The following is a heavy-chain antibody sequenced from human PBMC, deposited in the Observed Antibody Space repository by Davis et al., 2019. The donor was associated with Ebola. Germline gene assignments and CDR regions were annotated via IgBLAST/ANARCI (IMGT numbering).Heavy chain of an antibody. J-gene: IGHJ4*02. Sequence: GESLKLSCAASGFTFSSYAMHWVRQAPGKGLEWVAVISYDGSNKYYADSVKGRFTISRDNSKNTLYLQMNSLRAEDTAVYYCARGAGAARPETSFDYWGQGTLVTVSS. CDR3: ARGAGAARPETSFDY. CDR1: GFTFSSYA. CDR2: ISYDGSNK. V-gene: IGHV3-30-3*01. D-gene: IGHD6-6*01.